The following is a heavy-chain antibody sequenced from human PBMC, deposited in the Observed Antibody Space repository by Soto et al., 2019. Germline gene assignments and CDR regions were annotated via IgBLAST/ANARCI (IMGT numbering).Heavy chain of an antibody. CDR2: IYHSGST. Sequence: SETLSLTCTVSGGSITTGGSYWSWIRQHPGKGLEWIGNIYHSGSTYYNPSLKSRLTISVDTSKNHFSLMVDSVTAADTAVYYCARARFQVLYGKPYFDSWGQGTLVTVSS. CDR1: GGSITTGGSY. V-gene: IGHV4-31*03. CDR3: ARARFQVLYGKPYFDS. J-gene: IGHJ4*02. D-gene: IGHD2-2*02.